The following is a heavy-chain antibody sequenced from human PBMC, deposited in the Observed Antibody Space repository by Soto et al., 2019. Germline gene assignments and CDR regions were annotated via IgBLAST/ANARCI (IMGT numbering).Heavy chain of an antibody. CDR3: ARGLSVTLFDN. D-gene: IGHD4-17*01. CDR1: GGSISTGGYY. CDR2: IYYSGST. V-gene: IGHV4-31*03. J-gene: IGHJ4*02. Sequence: QVQLQESGPGLVKPSQTLSLTCTVSGGSISTGGYYWTWIRQHPGKGLEWNGYIYYSGSTYYNPSLKSRVTISVDTSKNQFSLKLSSVTAADTAVYYCARGLSVTLFDNWGQGTLVTVSS.